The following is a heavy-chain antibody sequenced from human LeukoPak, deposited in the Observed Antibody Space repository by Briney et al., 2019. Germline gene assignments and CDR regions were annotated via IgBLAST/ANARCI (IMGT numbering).Heavy chain of an antibody. CDR2: IYYSGST. D-gene: IGHD7-27*01. Sequence: SETLSLTCIVSGGSISTYYWSWIRQPPGKGLEWIGYIYYSGSTDYSPSLKSRVTISLDTSKNQFSLKMSSVTAADMAVYYCARHPSRWGPVGYFDLWGRGTLATVSS. CDR3: ARHPSRWGPVGYFDL. V-gene: IGHV4-59*08. J-gene: IGHJ2*01. CDR1: GGSISTYY.